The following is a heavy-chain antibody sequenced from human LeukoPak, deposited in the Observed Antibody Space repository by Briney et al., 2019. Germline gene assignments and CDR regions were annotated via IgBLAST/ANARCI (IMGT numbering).Heavy chain of an antibody. CDR3: ASSGDSGWYYDYYYGMDV. J-gene: IGHJ6*02. CDR1: GFTFSSYA. CDR2: ISGSGGST. D-gene: IGHD6-19*01. V-gene: IGHV3-23*01. Sequence: GGSLRLSCAASGFTFSSYAMSWVRQAPGKGLEWVSAISGSGGSTYYADSVKGRFTISRDNSKNTLYLQMNSLRAEDTAVYYCASSGDSGWYYDYYYGMDVWGQRTTVTVSS.